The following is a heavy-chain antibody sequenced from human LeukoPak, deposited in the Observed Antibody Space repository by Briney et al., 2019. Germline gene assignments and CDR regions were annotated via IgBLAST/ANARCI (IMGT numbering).Heavy chain of an antibody. CDR1: GFTLGDYA. V-gene: IGHV3-49*04. J-gene: IGHJ4*02. D-gene: IGHD2-8*01. Sequence: GGSLRLFCTACGFTLGDYAMSWVRQAPGKGVEWVGFIRRKAYGSKTEYGADVKCILTIPREDFKRNENLQMNSLKTEDTAVYYCTTMDEYAFGVNTIDYWGQGTLVTVSS. CDR3: TTMDEYAFGVNTIDY. CDR2: IRRKAYGSKT.